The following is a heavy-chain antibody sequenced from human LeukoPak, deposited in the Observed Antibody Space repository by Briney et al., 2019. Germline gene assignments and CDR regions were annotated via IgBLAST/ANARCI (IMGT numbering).Heavy chain of an antibody. V-gene: IGHV4-34*01. CDR2: INRSGST. CDR3: ARRLCGGDCSSPNYYYYYMDV. J-gene: IGHJ6*03. D-gene: IGHD2-21*02. CDR1: GASFSGYY. Sequence: PSETLSLTCVVYGASFSGYYWSWIRQPPGKGLEWIGEINRSGSTNYNPSLKSRVTISVDTSKNQFSLKLSSVTAADTAVYYCARRLCGGDCSSPNYYYYYMDVWGKGTTVTISS.